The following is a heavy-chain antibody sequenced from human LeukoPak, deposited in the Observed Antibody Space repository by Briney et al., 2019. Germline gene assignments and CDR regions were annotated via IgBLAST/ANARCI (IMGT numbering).Heavy chain of an antibody. CDR2: ISYDGSNK. CDR1: GFTFSRYG. Sequence: GGSLRLSCAASGFTFSRYGMHWVRQAPGKGLEWVAVISYDGSNKYYADSVKGRFTISRDNSKNTLYLQMNSLRAEDTAVYYCAKDQSGFGELLYYFDYWGQGTLVTVSS. CDR3: AKDQSGFGELLYYFDY. V-gene: IGHV3-30*18. J-gene: IGHJ4*02. D-gene: IGHD3-10*01.